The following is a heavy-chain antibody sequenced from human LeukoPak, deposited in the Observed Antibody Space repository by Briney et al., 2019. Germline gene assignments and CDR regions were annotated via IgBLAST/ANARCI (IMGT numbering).Heavy chain of an antibody. CDR3: AREGGYCSSTSCYSLNFDY. CDR2: INPSGGST. J-gene: IGHJ4*02. Sequence: ASVKVSCKASGYTFTSYYMHWVRQAPGQGLEWMGIINPSGGSTSYAQKFQGRVTMTRDMSTSTVYMELSSLRSEDTAVYYCAREGGYCSSTSCYSLNFDYWGQGTLVTVSS. CDR1: GYTFTSYY. V-gene: IGHV1-46*01. D-gene: IGHD2-2*01.